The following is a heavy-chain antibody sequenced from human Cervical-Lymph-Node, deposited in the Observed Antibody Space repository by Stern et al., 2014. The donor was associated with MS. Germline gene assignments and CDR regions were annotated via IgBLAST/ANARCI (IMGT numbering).Heavy chain of an antibody. CDR3: TRVVYTMTGYYFDY. CDR2: IRNKAYGGTV. J-gene: IGHJ4*02. Sequence: VQLVQSGGGLVKPGLSLRLSCSTSGFNFGDFPMTWFRQAPGKGLQWLGLIRNKAYGGTVEYASSVKGIFTISRDESKSIAYLQMNSLKIEDTAVYYCTRVVYTMTGYYFDYWGQGALVTVSS. V-gene: IGHV3-49*05. CDR1: GFNFGDFP. D-gene: IGHD3-9*01.